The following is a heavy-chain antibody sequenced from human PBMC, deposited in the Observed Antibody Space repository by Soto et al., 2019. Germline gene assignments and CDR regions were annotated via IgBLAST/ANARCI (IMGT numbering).Heavy chain of an antibody. D-gene: IGHD3-22*01. CDR3: ARGPDRSGFYLFDF. V-gene: IGHV1-69*01. CDR1: GGTFSNHA. Sequence: QVQLVQSGAEVRKPGSSVKVSCKASGGTFSNHALSWVRQAPGQGPEWMGGIIPISGTTSYPQKFQGRVTITADESMTTAYMELSSLRSDDTAVYYCARGPDRSGFYLFDFWGQGTLVTVSS. CDR2: IIPISGTT. J-gene: IGHJ4*02.